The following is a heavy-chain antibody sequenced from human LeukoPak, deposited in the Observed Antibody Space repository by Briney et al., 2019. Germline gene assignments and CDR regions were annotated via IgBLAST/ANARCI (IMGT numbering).Heavy chain of an antibody. CDR1: GYTFTSYG. CDR2: ISAYNGNT. CDR3: ARDLAGYCSGGSCYQSAIRFDP. J-gene: IGHJ5*02. D-gene: IGHD2-15*01. V-gene: IGHV1-18*01. Sequence: ASVKVSCKASGYTFTSYGISWVRQAPGQGLEWMGWISAYNGNTNYAQKLQGRVTMTTDTSTSTAYMELRSLRSDDTAVYYCARDLAGYCSGGSCYQSAIRFDPWGQGTLVTVSS.